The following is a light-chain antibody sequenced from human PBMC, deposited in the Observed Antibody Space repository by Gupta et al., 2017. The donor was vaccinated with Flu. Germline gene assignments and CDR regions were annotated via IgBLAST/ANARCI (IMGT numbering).Light chain of an antibody. Sequence: DIVLTQSPATLSLSPGERATLSCRASQSVSSYLAWYQQKPGQAPRLLIYDASNRAPGTPARFTGSGSGTDFTLTISSLEPEDFAVYYCQRRSNWPPFTFGPGTTLDIK. CDR1: QSVSSY. CDR2: DAS. CDR3: QRRSNWPPFT. V-gene: IGKV3-11*01. J-gene: IGKJ3*01.